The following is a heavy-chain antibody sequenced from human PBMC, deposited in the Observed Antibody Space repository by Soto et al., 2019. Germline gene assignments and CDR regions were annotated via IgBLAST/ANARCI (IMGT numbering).Heavy chain of an antibody. CDR1: GYTFTSYY. CDR2: INPSGGST. Sequence: ASAKVSCKASGYTFTSYYMHWVRQAPGQGLEWMGIINPSGGSTSYAQKFQGRVTMTRDTSTSTVYMELSSLRSEDTAVYYCARGGLGYCSGGSCYEPYYYYYYMDVWGKGTTVTVSS. V-gene: IGHV1-46*03. CDR3: ARGGLGYCSGGSCYEPYYYYYYMDV. D-gene: IGHD2-15*01. J-gene: IGHJ6*03.